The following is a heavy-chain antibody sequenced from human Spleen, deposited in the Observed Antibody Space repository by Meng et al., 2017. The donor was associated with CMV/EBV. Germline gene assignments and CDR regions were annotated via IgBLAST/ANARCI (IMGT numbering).Heavy chain of an antibody. Sequence: SETLSLTCAVYGGSFSGYYWSWIRQPPGKGLEWIGEINHRGSTNYNPSLKSRVTISVDTSKNQFSLKLSSVTAADTAVYYCASLRDGYTLDYWGQGTLVTVSS. CDR2: INHRGST. CDR3: ASLRDGYTLDY. D-gene: IGHD5-24*01. V-gene: IGHV4-34*01. CDR1: GGSFSGYY. J-gene: IGHJ4*02.